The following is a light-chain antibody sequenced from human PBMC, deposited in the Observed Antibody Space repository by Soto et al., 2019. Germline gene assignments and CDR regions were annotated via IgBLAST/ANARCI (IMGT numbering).Light chain of an antibody. J-gene: IGLJ1*01. Sequence: SLLPQPASVSVSPGQSIAISCTGTSSDIGAYDYVSWYQQHPDKAPKLIIYEVTKRPSGVSTRFSGSKSGNTASLTISGLQAEDEGDYYCGSHTSGSTRVFGTGTKVTVL. V-gene: IGLV2-14*01. CDR3: GSHTSGSTRV. CDR2: EVT. CDR1: SSDIGAYDY.